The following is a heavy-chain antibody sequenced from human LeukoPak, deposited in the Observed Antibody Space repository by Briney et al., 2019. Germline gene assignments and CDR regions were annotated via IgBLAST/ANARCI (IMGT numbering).Heavy chain of an antibody. Sequence: SVKVSCKASGGTFSSYAIIWVRQAPGQGLEWMGGIIPIFGTANYAQKFQGRVTITTDESTSTAYMELSSLRSEDTAVYYCARSAHQSNIVGATIFDYWGQGTLVTVSS. CDR2: IIPIFGTA. D-gene: IGHD1-26*01. V-gene: IGHV1-69*05. J-gene: IGHJ4*02. CDR3: ARSAHQSNIVGATIFDY. CDR1: GGTFSSYA.